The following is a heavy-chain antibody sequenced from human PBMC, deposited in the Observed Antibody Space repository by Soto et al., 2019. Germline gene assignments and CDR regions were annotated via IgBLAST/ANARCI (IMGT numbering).Heavy chain of an antibody. D-gene: IGHD3-10*01. V-gene: IGHV4-34*01. Sequence: QVQLQQWGAGLLKPSETLSLTCAVYGGSFSGYYWSWIRQPPGKGLEWIGEINHSGSTNYNPSLKSRVTISVDTSKNQFSLKLCSVTAADTAVYYCARDKFPAMVRGVNVGFQHWGQGTLVTVSS. CDR2: INHSGST. CDR3: ARDKFPAMVRGVNVGFQH. J-gene: IGHJ1*01. CDR1: GGSFSGYY.